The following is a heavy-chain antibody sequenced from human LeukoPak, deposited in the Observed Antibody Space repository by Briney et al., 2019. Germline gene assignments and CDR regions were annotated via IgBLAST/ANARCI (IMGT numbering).Heavy chain of an antibody. CDR3: AKVGRDLVLWFGESTTYYFDY. CDR1: GFTFSSYA. J-gene: IGHJ4*02. CDR2: ISGSGGST. V-gene: IGHV3-23*01. D-gene: IGHD3-10*01. Sequence: GGSLRLSCAASGFTFSSYAMSWVRQAPGKGLEWVSAISGSGGSTYYADSVKGRFTISRDNSKNTLYLQMNSLRAEDTAVYHCAKVGRDLVLWFGESTTYYFDYWGQGTLVTVSS.